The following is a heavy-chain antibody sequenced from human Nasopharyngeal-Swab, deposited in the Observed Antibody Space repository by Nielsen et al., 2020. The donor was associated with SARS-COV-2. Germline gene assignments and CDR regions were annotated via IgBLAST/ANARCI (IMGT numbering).Heavy chain of an antibody. CDR3: ARRGGTAGSDAFDI. D-gene: IGHD6-13*01. Sequence: ARRLPGRSLEWMGRIDPSDSYTNYSPSFQGHVTISADKSISTAYLQWSSLKASDTAMYYCARRGGTAGSDAFDIWGQGTMVTVSS. V-gene: IGHV5-10-1*01. CDR2: IDPSDSYT. J-gene: IGHJ3*02.